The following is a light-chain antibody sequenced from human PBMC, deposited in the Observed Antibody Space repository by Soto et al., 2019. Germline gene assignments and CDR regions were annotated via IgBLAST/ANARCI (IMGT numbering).Light chain of an antibody. J-gene: IGKJ1*01. CDR2: GAS. CDR3: QQYGSSPPT. CDR1: QSVSSSY. Sequence: EIVLTQSPGTLSLSPGERATLSCRASQSVSSSYLAWYQQKPGQAPRLLIYGASSRATGIPDRFSGSGSGTDFPLTISRLEPEDFAVYYCQQYGSSPPTFGQGTKVEIK. V-gene: IGKV3-20*01.